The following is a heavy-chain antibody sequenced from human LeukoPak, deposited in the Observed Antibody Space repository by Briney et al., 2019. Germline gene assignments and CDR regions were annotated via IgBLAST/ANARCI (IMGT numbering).Heavy chain of an antibody. J-gene: IGHJ3*02. V-gene: IGHV3-7*01. CDR2: IKQDGSEK. CDR1: GFTFSNAW. CDR3: ARAPSRAFGGVHAFDI. Sequence: GGSLRLSCAASGFTFSNAWMTWVRQAPGQGLEWVANIKQDGSEKYYVDSVKGRFTISRDNAKNSLYLQMSSLRAEDTAVYYCARAPSRAFGGVHAFDIWGQGTMVTVSS. D-gene: IGHD3-16*01.